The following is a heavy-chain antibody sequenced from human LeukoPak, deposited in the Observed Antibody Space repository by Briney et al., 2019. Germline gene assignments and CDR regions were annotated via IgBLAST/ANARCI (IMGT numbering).Heavy chain of an antibody. CDR1: GFTFSSYA. CDR3: VGIAVAGTRNY. CDR2: ISYDGSNK. Sequence: GGSLRLSCAASGFTFSSYAMHWVRQAPGKGLEWVAVISYDGSNKYYADSVKGRFTISRDNSKNTLYLQMNSRRAEDTAVYYCVGIAVAGTRNYWGQGTLVTVSS. D-gene: IGHD6-19*01. J-gene: IGHJ4*02. V-gene: IGHV3-30-3*01.